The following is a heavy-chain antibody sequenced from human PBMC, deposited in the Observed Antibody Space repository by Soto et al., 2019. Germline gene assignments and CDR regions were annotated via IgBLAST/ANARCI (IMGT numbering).Heavy chain of an antibody. CDR2: IYYSGST. CDR3: GNRRPRTIFGVVPFDY. J-gene: IGHJ4*02. D-gene: IGHD3-3*01. V-gene: IGHV4-39*01. CDR1: GGSISSSSYY. Sequence: QLQLQESGPGLVKPSETLSLTCTVSGGSISSSSYYWGWIRQPPGKGLEWIGSIYYSGSTYYNPSLKSQVTIYVDTSKNQFALKLSSVTAADAAVYYCGNRRPRTIFGVVPFDYWGQGTLVTVSS.